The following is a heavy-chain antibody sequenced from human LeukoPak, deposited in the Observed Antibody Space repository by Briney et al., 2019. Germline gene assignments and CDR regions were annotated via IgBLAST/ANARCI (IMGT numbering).Heavy chain of an antibody. CDR1: GGSISSYY. CDR2: INYSGST. Sequence: SETLSLTCSVSGGSISSYYWSWIRQPPGKDLEWIGYINYSGSTNYNPSLKSRVTISVDTSRNQFSLKLSSVTAADTAVYYCARHPEYYDILTGFRYYFDFWGQGTLVTVSS. J-gene: IGHJ4*02. V-gene: IGHV4-59*01. D-gene: IGHD3-9*01. CDR3: ARHPEYYDILTGFRYYFDF.